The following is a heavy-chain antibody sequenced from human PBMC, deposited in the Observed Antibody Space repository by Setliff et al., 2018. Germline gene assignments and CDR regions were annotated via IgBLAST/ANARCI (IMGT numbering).Heavy chain of an antibody. J-gene: IGHJ6*03. V-gene: IGHV1-3*01. Sequence: GASVKASCKASGYTFTSYAMHWVRQAPGQRLEWMGWINAGNGNTKYSQKFQGRVTITRDTSASTAYMELSSLRSEDTAVYYCARDGFEIVVVPAAIYYYYYMDVWGKGTTVTVSS. CDR3: ARDGFEIVVVPAAIYYYYYMDV. CDR2: INAGNGNT. CDR1: GYTFTSYA. D-gene: IGHD2-2*01.